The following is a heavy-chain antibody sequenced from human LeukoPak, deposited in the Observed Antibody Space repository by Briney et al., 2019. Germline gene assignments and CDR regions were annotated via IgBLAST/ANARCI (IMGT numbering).Heavy chain of an antibody. J-gene: IGHJ4*02. V-gene: IGHV3-23*01. Sequence: PGGSLRLSCAASGFTFSSYAMSWVRQPPGKGLEWVSAISDSGGSTYYADSEKGRFTISRDNSKTTLYLKMNSLLPENTAVDYCAKQNPTNYDFWSGYWFDYWGQGTLVTVSS. CDR2: ISDSGGST. CDR3: AKQNPTNYDFWSGYWFDY. D-gene: IGHD3-3*01. CDR1: GFTFSSYA.